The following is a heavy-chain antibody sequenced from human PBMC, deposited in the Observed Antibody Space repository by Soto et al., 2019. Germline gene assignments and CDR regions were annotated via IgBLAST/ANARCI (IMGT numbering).Heavy chain of an antibody. CDR2: IYHSGST. CDR1: GGSISSGGYS. CDR3: AGTHCSSTSCPPGY. D-gene: IGHD2-2*01. Sequence: SETLSLTCAVSGGSISSGGYSWSWIRQPPGKGLEWVGYIYHSGSTYYNPSLKSRVTISVDRSKNQFSLKLSSVTAADTAVYYCAGTHCSSTSCPPGYWGQGTLVTVSS. J-gene: IGHJ4*02. V-gene: IGHV4-30-2*01.